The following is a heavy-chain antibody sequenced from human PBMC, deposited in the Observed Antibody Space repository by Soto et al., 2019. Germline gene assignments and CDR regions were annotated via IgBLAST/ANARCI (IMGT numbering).Heavy chain of an antibody. D-gene: IGHD6-6*01. Sequence: LPTXCQGSGYSFARYWIDCVRQMPGKALAWMGIIYPGDSDTRYSPSFQGQVTISADKSLRTAYLQWTSLKASDTALYYCARTRSFTLGFYYDGMDVWGQGTTVTVSS. CDR3: ARTRSFTLGFYYDGMDV. J-gene: IGHJ6*02. CDR2: IYPGDSDT. V-gene: IGHV5-51*01. CDR1: GYSFARYW.